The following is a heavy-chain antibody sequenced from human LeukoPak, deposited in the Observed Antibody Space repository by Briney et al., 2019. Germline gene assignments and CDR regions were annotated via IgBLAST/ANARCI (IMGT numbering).Heavy chain of an antibody. CDR2: TNPNSGNT. V-gene: IGHV1-8*01. D-gene: IGHD2-2*01. J-gene: IGHJ6*03. CDR3: ARGFCSSTSCYFEVGYYYYYYMDV. Sequence: ASVKVSCKASGYTFTSYDINWVRQATGQGLEWMGWTNPNSGNTGYAQKFQGRVTMTRNTSISTAYMELSSLRSEDTAVYYCARGFCSSTSCYFEVGYYYYYYMDVWGKGTTVTVSS. CDR1: GYTFTSYD.